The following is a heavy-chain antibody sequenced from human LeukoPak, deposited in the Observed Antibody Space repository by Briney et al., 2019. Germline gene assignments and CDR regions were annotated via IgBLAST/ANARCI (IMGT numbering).Heavy chain of an antibody. J-gene: IGHJ4*02. D-gene: IGHD1-26*01. V-gene: IGHV3-21*01. CDR1: EFTFSSYS. CDR3: ARAYLHSGATGY. CDR2: ISSSSSYI. Sequence: GGSLRLSCAASEFTFSSYSMNWVRQAPGKGLEWVSSISSSSSYIYYADSVKGRFTISRDNAKNSLYLQMNSLRAEDTAVYYCARAYLHSGATGYWGQGTLVTVSS.